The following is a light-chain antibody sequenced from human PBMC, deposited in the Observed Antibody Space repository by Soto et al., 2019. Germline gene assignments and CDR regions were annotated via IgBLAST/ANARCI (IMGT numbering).Light chain of an antibody. CDR1: SSDVGGYNL. CDR2: EGS. CDR3: CSYVAGSSTSVL. Sequence: QSALTQPASVSGSPGQSITISCTGTSSDVGGYNLVSWYQQYPGKAPKLMIYEGSKRPSGVSNRFSGSKSGNTASLAISGLQAEDEADYYCCSYVAGSSTSVLFGGGTKLTVL. J-gene: IGLJ3*02. V-gene: IGLV2-23*01.